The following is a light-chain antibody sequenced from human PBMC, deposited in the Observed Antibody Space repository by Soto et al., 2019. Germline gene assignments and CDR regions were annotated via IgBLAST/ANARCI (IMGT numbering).Light chain of an antibody. J-gene: IGLJ2*01. CDR1: SSNIGNNY. V-gene: IGLV1-51*01. Sequence: QSVLTQPPSVSAAPGQKVTISCSGSSSNIGNNYVSWYQQLPGTAPKLLIYDNNKRPSGIPDRFSGYKSGTSATLGITGLQTGDEADYYCGTWDSNLSAFVFGGGTKLTVL. CDR2: DNN. CDR3: GTWDSNLSAFV.